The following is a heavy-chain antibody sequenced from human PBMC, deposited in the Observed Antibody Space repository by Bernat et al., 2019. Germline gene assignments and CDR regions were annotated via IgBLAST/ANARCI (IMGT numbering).Heavy chain of an antibody. CDR1: GGSFSGYH. D-gene: IGHD3-3*01. J-gene: IGHJ4*02. CDR3: ARAKDDFWSGYYYFDF. CDR2: LYYSGST. Sequence: QVQLDQWGAGLLKPSETLSLTCAVYGGSFSGYHWSWIRQPPGKGLEWIGYLYYSGSTNYNPSVKSRVTISVDTSKNQFSLKLSSVTAADTAVYFCARAKDDFWSGYYYFDFWGQGSLVTVSS. V-gene: IGHV4-34*11.